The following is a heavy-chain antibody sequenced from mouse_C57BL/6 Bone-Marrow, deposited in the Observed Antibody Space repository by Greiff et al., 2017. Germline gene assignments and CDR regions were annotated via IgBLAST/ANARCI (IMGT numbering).Heavy chain of an antibody. Sequence: QVQLQQPGAELVKPGASVKLSCKASGYTFTSYWMHWVKQRPGQGLEWIGMIHPNSGSTNYNEKFKSKATLTVDKSSSTAYMQLSSLTSEDSAVYYCARERDYYGISYGDYWGQGTTLTVSS. CDR3: ARERDYYGISYGDY. J-gene: IGHJ2*01. CDR1: GYTFTSYW. V-gene: IGHV1-64*01. D-gene: IGHD1-1*01. CDR2: IHPNSGST.